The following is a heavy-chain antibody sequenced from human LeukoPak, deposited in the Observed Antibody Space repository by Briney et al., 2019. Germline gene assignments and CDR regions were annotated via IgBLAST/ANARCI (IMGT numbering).Heavy chain of an antibody. J-gene: IGHJ4*02. Sequence: QAPGQGLEWMGWINPNSGGTNYAQKFQGRVTMTRDTSISTAYMELSRLRSDDTAVYYCARDKTPRSGGCCNLLFWGQGTLVTVSS. CDR2: INPNSGGT. D-gene: IGHD2-15*01. V-gene: IGHV1-2*02. CDR3: ARDKTPRSGGCCNLLF.